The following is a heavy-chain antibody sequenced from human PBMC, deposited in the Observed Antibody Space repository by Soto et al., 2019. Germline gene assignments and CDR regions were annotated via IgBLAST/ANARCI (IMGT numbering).Heavy chain of an antibody. V-gene: IGHV3-30-3*01. Sequence: GGSLRLSCAASGFTFSSYAMHWVRQAPGKGLEWVAVISYDGSNKYYADSVKGRFTISRDNSKNTLYLQMNSLRAEDTAVYYCAREARDTQYGMDVWGQGTTVTVSS. CDR1: GFTFSSYA. CDR2: ISYDGSNK. D-gene: IGHD5-18*01. CDR3: AREARDTQYGMDV. J-gene: IGHJ6*02.